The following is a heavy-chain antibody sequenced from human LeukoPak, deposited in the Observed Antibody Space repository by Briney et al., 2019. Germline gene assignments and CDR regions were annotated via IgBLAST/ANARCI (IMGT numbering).Heavy chain of an antibody. V-gene: IGHV4-34*01. CDR1: GFTFSNYW. D-gene: IGHD3-10*01. Sequence: GSLRLSCAASGFTFSNYWMSWVRQAPGKGLEWIGEINHSGSTNYNPSLKSRVTISVDTSKNQFSLKLSSVTAADTAVYYCARGLRIYYGSGSYYYWGQGTLVTVSS. J-gene: IGHJ4*02. CDR3: ARGLRIYYGSGSYYY. CDR2: INHSGST.